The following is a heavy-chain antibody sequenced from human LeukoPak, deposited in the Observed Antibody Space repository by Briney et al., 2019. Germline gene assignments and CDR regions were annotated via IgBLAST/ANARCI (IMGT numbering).Heavy chain of an antibody. J-gene: IGHJ3*02. CDR1: GYTFSRYG. CDR2: ITAYDGNT. V-gene: IGHV1-18*01. CDR3: ARQSFIAGDNWNYVLNGDDALDI. D-gene: IGHD1-7*01. Sequence: ASMKVSCKASGYTFSRYGITWVRQAPGQGLAYMGWITAYDGNTNIAQKFQARVTMTTDTSTNTAYMELRSLRSDDTAVYYCARQSFIAGDNWNYVLNGDDALDIWGQGTMVTVSS.